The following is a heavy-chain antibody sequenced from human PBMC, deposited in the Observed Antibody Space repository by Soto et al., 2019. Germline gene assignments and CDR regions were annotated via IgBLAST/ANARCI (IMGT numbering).Heavy chain of an antibody. CDR1: GFSLSTGGRG. Sequence: QITLKESGPTLVKPTQNLTLTCSFSGFSLSTGGRGVGWIRQPPGKALEWLALIYWNDDERYSPSLKNRLTITKDTSKNQVVLTLTNTDPVDTATYYCAHRGYGNYPRDNWFDPWGQGTLVTVSS. V-gene: IGHV2-5*01. CDR2: IYWNDDE. CDR3: AHRGYGNYPRDNWFDP. D-gene: IGHD4-17*01. J-gene: IGHJ5*02.